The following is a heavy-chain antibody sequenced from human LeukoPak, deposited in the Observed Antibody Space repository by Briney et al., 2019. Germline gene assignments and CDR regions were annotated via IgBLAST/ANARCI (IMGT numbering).Heavy chain of an antibody. J-gene: IGHJ6*02. CDR1: GGSISNGGYY. D-gene: IGHD1-26*01. CDR2: IYNSGST. V-gene: IGHV4-31*03. CDR3: ARLESGSYYRHYGMDV. Sequence: PSQTLSLTCTVSGGSISNGGYYWSWIRQHPGKGLECLGHIYNSGSTYYNPSLKSRINISIDTSESQFSLKLSSVTAADTAVYYCARLESGSYYRHYGMDVWGQGTTVTVSS.